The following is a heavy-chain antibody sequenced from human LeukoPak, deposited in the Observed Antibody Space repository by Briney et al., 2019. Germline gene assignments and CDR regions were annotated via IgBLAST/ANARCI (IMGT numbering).Heavy chain of an antibody. CDR2: ISKDGSTT. D-gene: IGHD5-18*01. V-gene: IGHV3-74*01. CDR1: GFTFNNYW. CDR3: ARGASSGYRIDY. Sequence: GGSLRLSCAASGFTFNNYWMHWVRQAPGKGLVWVSRISKDGSTTNYADSVKGRFTISRDDAKNTLYLQMNSLTAEDTALYYCARGASSGYRIDYWGQGTLVTVSS. J-gene: IGHJ4*02.